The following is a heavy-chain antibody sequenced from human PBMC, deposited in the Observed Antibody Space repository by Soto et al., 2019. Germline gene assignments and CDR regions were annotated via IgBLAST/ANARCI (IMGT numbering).Heavy chain of an antibody. CDR1: GYTFTSYY. D-gene: IGHD3-22*01. CDR2: INAGNGNT. V-gene: IGHV1-3*01. J-gene: IGHJ4*02. CDR3: ARPKDYDDCLDL. Sequence: GASVKVSCKASGYTFTSYYMHWVRQAPGQRLEWMGWINAGNGNTKYSQKFQGRVTFTRDTSANTAYMELSSLISEDTAVYYCARPKDYDDCLDLWGQGTLVTVSS.